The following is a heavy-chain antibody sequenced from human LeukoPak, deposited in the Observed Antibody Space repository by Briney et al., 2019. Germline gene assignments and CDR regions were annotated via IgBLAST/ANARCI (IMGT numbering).Heavy chain of an antibody. Sequence: SETLSLTCTGPGGSIISYYWNWIRQPPGRGLEWIGDIYYSGITNYNSSLKSRVTISVDTSKNQFSLRLSSVTAADTAMYFCAKRVGWQRSCYFDYWGQGNLVTVSS. V-gene: IGHV4-59*08. J-gene: IGHJ4*02. CDR3: AKRVGWQRSCYFDY. CDR1: GGSIISYY. CDR2: IYYSGIT. D-gene: IGHD4-23*01.